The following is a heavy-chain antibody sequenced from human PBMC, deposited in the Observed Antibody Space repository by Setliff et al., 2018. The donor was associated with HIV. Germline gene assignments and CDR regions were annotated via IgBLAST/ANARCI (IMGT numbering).Heavy chain of an antibody. CDR1: GGSISSGSYY. Sequence: TLSLTCTVSGGSISSGSYYWSWIRQPAGKGLEWIGHMYTSGSTNYNPSLKSRVTISVDTSKNQFSLKLSSVTAADTAVYYCARLTTTYYYDSSAYYHPVWGQGTLVTVSS. V-gene: IGHV4-61*09. D-gene: IGHD3-22*01. CDR3: ARLTTTYYYDSSAYYHPV. CDR2: MYTSGST. J-gene: IGHJ4*02.